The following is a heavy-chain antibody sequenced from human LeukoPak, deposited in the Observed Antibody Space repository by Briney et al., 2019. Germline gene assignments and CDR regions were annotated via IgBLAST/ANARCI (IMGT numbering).Heavy chain of an antibody. CDR2: INPSGGST. Sequence: ASVKVSCKASGYTFTSYYMHWVRQAPGQGLDWMGIINPSGGSTSYAQKFQGRVTMTRDTSTSTVYMELTSLRSEDTAVYYCARAAAAGRHAPPVGYWGQGTPVTVSS. CDR1: GYTFTSYY. J-gene: IGHJ4*02. D-gene: IGHD6-13*01. CDR3: ARAAAAGRHAPPVGY. V-gene: IGHV1-46*01.